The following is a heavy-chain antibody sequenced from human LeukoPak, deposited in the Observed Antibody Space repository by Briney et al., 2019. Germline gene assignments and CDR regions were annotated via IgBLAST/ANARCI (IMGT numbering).Heavy chain of an antibody. CDR3: ALGVTTVNAFDI. Sequence: GGSRRLSCAASGFTFSSYSMNWVRQAPGKGLEWVSYISSSSSTIYYADSVKGRFTISRDNAKNSLYLQMNSLRDEDTAVYYCALGVTTVNAFDIWGQGTMVTVSS. D-gene: IGHD4-17*01. CDR1: GFTFSSYS. J-gene: IGHJ3*02. V-gene: IGHV3-48*02. CDR2: ISSSSSTI.